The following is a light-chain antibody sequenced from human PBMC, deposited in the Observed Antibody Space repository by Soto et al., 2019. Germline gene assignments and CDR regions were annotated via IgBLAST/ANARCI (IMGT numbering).Light chain of an antibody. J-gene: IGKJ2*01. Sequence: EIVLTQSPGTLSLSPGERATLSCRASQGVSXXXSAWYRQEPGQAPRLLIYGASSRATGIPDRFSGSGSGTDXTXSISRLXPADVAVYYCQQYGSSPYTFGQGTKLEIK. CDR3: QQYGSSPYT. CDR2: GAS. V-gene: IGKV3-20*01. CDR1: QGVSXXX.